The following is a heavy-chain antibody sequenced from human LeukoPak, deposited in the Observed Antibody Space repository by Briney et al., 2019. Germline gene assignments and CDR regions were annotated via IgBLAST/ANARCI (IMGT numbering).Heavy chain of an antibody. V-gene: IGHV3-30*01. J-gene: IGHJ4*02. CDR3: VTGGDFWSGYYSRRGLAN. CDR2: ISYDGSNK. CDR1: GFTFSSYA. Sequence: PGGSLRLSCAASGFTFSSYAMHWVRQAPGKGLEWVAVISYDGSNKYYADSVKGRFIISRDNSKNTLYLQMNSLRAEDTAVYYCVTGGDFWSGYYSRRGLANWGQGTLVTVSS. D-gene: IGHD3-3*01.